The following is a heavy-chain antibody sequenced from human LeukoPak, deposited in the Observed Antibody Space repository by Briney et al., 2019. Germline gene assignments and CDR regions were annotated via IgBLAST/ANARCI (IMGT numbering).Heavy chain of an antibody. J-gene: IGHJ4*02. D-gene: IGHD1-1*01. CDR2: IRSKANSYAT. CDR3: TRLTTEGFDY. V-gene: IGHV3-73*01. Sequence: GGSLKLSCAASGFTFSGSAMHWVRQASGKGLEWVGRIRSKANSYATAYAASVKGRFTISRDDSKNTAYLQMNSLKTEDTAVYYCTRLTTEGFDYWGQGTLVTVSS. CDR1: GFTFSGSA.